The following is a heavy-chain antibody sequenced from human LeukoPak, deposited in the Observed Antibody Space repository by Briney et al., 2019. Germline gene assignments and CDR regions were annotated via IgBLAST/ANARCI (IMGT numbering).Heavy chain of an antibody. D-gene: IGHD2-15*01. J-gene: IGHJ4*02. Sequence: PGGSLRLSCAASGFTFSSYGMHWVRQAPGKGLEWVAFIRYDGSNKYYADSVKGRFTISRDNSKNTLYLQMNSLRAEDTAVYYCAKEEARYCSGGSCYPPAYWGQGTLVIVSS. CDR3: AKEEARYCSGGSCYPPAY. CDR2: IRYDGSNK. CDR1: GFTFSSYG. V-gene: IGHV3-30*02.